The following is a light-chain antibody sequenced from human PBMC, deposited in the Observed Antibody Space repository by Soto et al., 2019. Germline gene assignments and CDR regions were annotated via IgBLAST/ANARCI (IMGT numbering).Light chain of an antibody. V-gene: IGKV4-1*01. Sequence: DIVMTQSPDPLAVSLGERATINCKSSQSVLYSSNNKNYLAWYQQKPGQPPKLLLYWASTRESGVPDRFSGSGSGTDFTLTISSLQAEDVAVYYCQQYYNTPWTFGQGTKVEFK. CDR1: QSVLYSSNNKNY. CDR3: QQYYNTPWT. CDR2: WAS. J-gene: IGKJ1*01.